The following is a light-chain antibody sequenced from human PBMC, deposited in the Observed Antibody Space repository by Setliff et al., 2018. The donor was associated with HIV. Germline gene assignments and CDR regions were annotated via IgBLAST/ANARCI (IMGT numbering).Light chain of an antibody. Sequence: QSALAQPASVSGSPGQSITISFTGTSRDVGGYNYVSWYQQHPGKAPKLIIYEVRNRPSGVSNRFSGSKSGNAASLTISGLQTEDEAEYYCSSYAITNTLPFGTGTRSPS. V-gene: IGLV2-14*01. CDR1: SRDVGGYNY. CDR3: SSYAITNTLP. J-gene: IGLJ1*01. CDR2: EVR.